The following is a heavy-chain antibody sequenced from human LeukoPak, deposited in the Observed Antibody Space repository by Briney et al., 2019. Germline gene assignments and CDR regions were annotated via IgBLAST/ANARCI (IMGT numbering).Heavy chain of an antibody. CDR3: ARDLLPWVRGVIEYYFDY. Sequence: ASVKVSCKASGYTFTSYYMHWVRQAPGQGLEWMGIINPSGGSTSYAQKFQGRVTVTRDTSTSTVYMELSSLRSEDTAVYYCARDLLPWVRGVIEYYFDYWGQGTLVTVSS. CDR2: INPSGGST. V-gene: IGHV1-46*01. D-gene: IGHD3-10*01. J-gene: IGHJ4*02. CDR1: GYTFTSYY.